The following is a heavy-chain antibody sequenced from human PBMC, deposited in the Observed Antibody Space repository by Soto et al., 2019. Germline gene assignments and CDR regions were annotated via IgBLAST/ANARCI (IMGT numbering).Heavy chain of an antibody. D-gene: IGHD3-3*01. CDR2: IHYSGST. CDR3: AKNLYGYYVNPDI. J-gene: IGHJ3*02. Sequence: SETLSLTCTVSGGSIVNYYWSRIRQPPGKGLEWIGYIHYSGSTWYNPSLKSRVTISVDKSRNQFSLKLSSVTAADTAVYFCAKNLYGYYVNPDIWGQGTMVTVSS. CDR1: GGSIVNYY. V-gene: IGHV4-59*01.